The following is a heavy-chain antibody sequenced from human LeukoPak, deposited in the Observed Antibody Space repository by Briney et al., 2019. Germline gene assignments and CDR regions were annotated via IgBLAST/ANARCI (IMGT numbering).Heavy chain of an antibody. CDR2: ISRSSTTI. V-gene: IGHV3-48*01. Sequence: GGSLRLSCAASGFTFSSYSMNWVRQAPGKGREGVSYISRSSTTIYYADSVKGRFTISRDNAKNSLYLQMNSLRAEDTAVYYCARVLHKRNYDSSVYYGYWGQGTLVTVSS. CDR1: GFTFSSYS. D-gene: IGHD3-22*01. CDR3: ARVLHKRNYDSSVYYGY. J-gene: IGHJ4*02.